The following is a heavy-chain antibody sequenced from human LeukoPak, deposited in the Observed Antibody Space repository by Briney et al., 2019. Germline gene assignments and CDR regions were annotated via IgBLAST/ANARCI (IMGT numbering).Heavy chain of an antibody. Sequence: SETLSLTCAVSGYSISSGYYWGWIRQPPGKALEWMGSIYHSGNTYYNPSLKSRVSISVDTSKNQFSLKLSSVTAADTAVYYCARGGGSGSRNFDYWGHDYWGQGTLVTVSS. CDR3: ARGGGSGSRNFDYWGHDY. CDR2: IYHSGNT. CDR1: GYSISSGYY. V-gene: IGHV4-38-2*01. J-gene: IGHJ4*02. D-gene: IGHD3-3*01.